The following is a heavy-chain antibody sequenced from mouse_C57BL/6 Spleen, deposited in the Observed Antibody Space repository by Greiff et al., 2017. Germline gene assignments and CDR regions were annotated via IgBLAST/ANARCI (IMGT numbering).Heavy chain of an antibody. D-gene: IGHD1-1*01. CDR2: IYPGDGDT. Sequence: QVQLQQSGAELVKPGASVKISCKASGYAFSSYWMNWVKQRPGKGLEWIGQIYPGDGDTNYNGKFKGKATLTADKSSSTAYMQLSSLTSEDSAVYYCARPNYYGSSYRYIDYWGQGTTLTVSS. CDR1: GYAFSSYW. V-gene: IGHV1-80*01. CDR3: ARPNYYGSSYRYIDY. J-gene: IGHJ2*01.